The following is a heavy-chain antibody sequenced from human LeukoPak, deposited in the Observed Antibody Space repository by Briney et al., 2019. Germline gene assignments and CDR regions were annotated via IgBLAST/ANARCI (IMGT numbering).Heavy chain of an antibody. CDR3: AREDGSGEDWFDP. CDR2: IYTSGST. CDR1: GGSICGGSYY. D-gene: IGHD3-10*01. Sequence: SETLSLTSTVSGGSICGGSYYWSWIRQPAGEGLGWIGGIYTSGSTSNNPSLKSRATMSADTSKNQFSLKLSSVTAADTAVYYCAREDGSGEDWFDPWVQGTMVTVRS. V-gene: IGHV4-61*02. J-gene: IGHJ5*02.